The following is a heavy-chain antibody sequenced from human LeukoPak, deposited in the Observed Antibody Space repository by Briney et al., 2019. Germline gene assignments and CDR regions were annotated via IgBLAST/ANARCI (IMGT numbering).Heavy chain of an antibody. CDR2: IIPIFGTA. J-gene: IGHJ5*02. Sequence: SVKVSCKASGGTFSSYAISWVRQAPGQGLEWMGGIIPIFGTANYAQRFQGRVTITADESTSTAYMELSSLRSEDTAVYYCARDAGAIADYYGSGSLRDNWFDPWGQGTLVTVSS. D-gene: IGHD3-10*01. V-gene: IGHV1-69*13. CDR1: GGTFSSYA. CDR3: ARDAGAIADYYGSGSLRDNWFDP.